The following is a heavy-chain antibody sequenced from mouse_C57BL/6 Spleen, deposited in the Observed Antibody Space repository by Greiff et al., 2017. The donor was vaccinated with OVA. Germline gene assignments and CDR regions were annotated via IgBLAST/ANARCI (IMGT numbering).Heavy chain of an antibody. V-gene: IGHV1-64*01. CDR2: IHPNSGST. CDR1: GYTFTSYW. CDR3: ASPDGSSSWFAD. D-gene: IGHD1-1*01. J-gene: IGHJ3*01. Sequence: QVQLQQPGAELVKPGASVKLSCKASGYTFTSYWMHWVKQRPGQGLEWIGMIHPNSGSTNYNEKFKSKATLTVDKSSSTAYMQLSSLTSEDSAVYYCASPDGSSSWFADWGQGTLVTVSA.